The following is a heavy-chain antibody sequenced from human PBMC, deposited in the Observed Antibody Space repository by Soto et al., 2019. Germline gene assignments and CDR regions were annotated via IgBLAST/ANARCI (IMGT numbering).Heavy chain of an antibody. CDR3: ARSRYSSSWYRGDYYYGMDV. D-gene: IGHD6-13*01. Sequence: PGESLKLSCKASGYSFTSYWISWVRQMPGKGLEWMGRIDPSDSYTNYSPSFQGQVTISADKSISTAYLQWSSLKASDTAMYYCARSRYSSSWYRGDYYYGMDVWGQGTTVTVSS. V-gene: IGHV5-10-1*01. J-gene: IGHJ6*02. CDR1: GYSFTSYW. CDR2: IDPSDSYT.